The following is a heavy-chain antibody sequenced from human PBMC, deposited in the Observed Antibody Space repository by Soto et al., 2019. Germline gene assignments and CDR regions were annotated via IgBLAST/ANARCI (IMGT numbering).Heavy chain of an antibody. CDR2: INSDGSST. Sequence: PGGSLRLSCAASGFTFSSYWMHWVRQAPGKGLVWVSRINSDGSSTSYADSVKGRFTISRDNAKNTLYLQMNSLRAEDTAVYYCARVLTSPYSSSWYGIDHWGQGTLVTVSS. CDR3: ARVLTSPYSSSWYGIDH. D-gene: IGHD6-13*01. CDR1: GFTFSSYW. V-gene: IGHV3-74*01. J-gene: IGHJ4*02.